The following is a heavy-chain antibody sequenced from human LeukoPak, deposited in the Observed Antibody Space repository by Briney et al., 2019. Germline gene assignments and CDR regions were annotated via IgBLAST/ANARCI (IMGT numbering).Heavy chain of an antibody. CDR1: GYTFTNYG. CDR2: INANNGDT. J-gene: IGHJ4*02. D-gene: IGHD6-19*01. CDR3: ARDKAVAGTTLDY. V-gene: IGHV1-18*01. Sequence: GASVKVSCKASGYTFTNYGITWVRQAPGQGLEWMGWINANNGDTNYAQNLQGRVTMTRDTSASTAYMELSSLRSEDTAVYYCARDKAVAGTTLDYWGQGTLVTVSS.